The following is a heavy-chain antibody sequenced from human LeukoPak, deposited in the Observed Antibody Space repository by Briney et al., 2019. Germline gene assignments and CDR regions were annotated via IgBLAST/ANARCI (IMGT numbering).Heavy chain of an antibody. CDR1: GGSISSGGYY. J-gene: IGHJ4*02. CDR2: IYYSGST. D-gene: IGHD2-21*02. V-gene: IGHV4-31*03. Sequence: SQTLSLTCTVSGGSISSGGYYWRWIRQHPGKGLEWIGYIYYSGSTYYNPSLKSRVTISVDTSKNQFSLKLSSVTAADTAVYYCARDNCGGDCYSDRYFDYWGQGTLVTVSS. CDR3: ARDNCGGDCYSDRYFDY.